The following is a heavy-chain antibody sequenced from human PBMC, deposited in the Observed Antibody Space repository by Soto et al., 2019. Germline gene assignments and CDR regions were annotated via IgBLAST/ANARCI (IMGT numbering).Heavy chain of an antibody. Sequence: QVQLVESGGGVVQPGRSLRLSCAASGFTFSSYAMHWVRQAPGKGLEWVAVISYDGSNKYYADSVKGRFTISRDNSKNTLYLQMSSLRAEDTAVYYCAREYGITGTTFDYWGQGTLVTVSS. CDR3: AREYGITGTTFDY. J-gene: IGHJ4*02. D-gene: IGHD1-7*01. CDR1: GFTFSSYA. V-gene: IGHV3-30-3*01. CDR2: ISYDGSNK.